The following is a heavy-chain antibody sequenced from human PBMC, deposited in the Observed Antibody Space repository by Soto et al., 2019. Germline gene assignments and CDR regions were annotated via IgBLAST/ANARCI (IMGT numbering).Heavy chain of an antibody. CDR2: IDTSGTT. CDR3: ARGPRGYVYYHGMDV. D-gene: IGHD3-16*01. V-gene: IGHV4-4*07. CDR1: GGSISSYY. Sequence: SETLSLTCTVSGGSISSYYCSWIRQSAGKGLEWIGRIDTSGTTNYNPSLRSRVTMSVDASKNQFSLNLSSVTAADTAVYFCARGPRGYVYYHGMDVWGQGATVTVSS. J-gene: IGHJ6*02.